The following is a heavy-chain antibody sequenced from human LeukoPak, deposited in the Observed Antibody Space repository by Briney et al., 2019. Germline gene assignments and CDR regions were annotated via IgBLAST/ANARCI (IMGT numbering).Heavy chain of an antibody. J-gene: IGHJ4*02. V-gene: IGHV1-8*01. D-gene: IGHD1-26*01. CDR2: MNPNSGNT. CDR3: ARRLEWELGGPFDY. Sequence: ASVKVSCKASGYTFTSYDINWVRQATGQGLEWMGWMNPNSGNTGYAQKFQGRVTMTRNTSINTAYMELSSLRSEDTAVYYCARRLEWELGGPFDYWGQGTLVTVSS. CDR1: GYTFTSYD.